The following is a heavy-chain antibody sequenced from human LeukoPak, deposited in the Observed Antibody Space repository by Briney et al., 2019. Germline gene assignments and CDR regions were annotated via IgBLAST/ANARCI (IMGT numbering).Heavy chain of an antibody. Sequence: GGSLRLSCAASGFTFDDYAMHWVRQAPGKGLEWVSGISWNSGSIGYADSVKGRFTISRDNAKNSLYLQMNSLRAEDTALYYCAKDSNGVLDYWGQGTLVTVSS. CDR3: AKDSNGVLDY. D-gene: IGHD2-8*01. V-gene: IGHV3-9*01. CDR1: GFTFDDYA. J-gene: IGHJ4*02. CDR2: ISWNSGSI.